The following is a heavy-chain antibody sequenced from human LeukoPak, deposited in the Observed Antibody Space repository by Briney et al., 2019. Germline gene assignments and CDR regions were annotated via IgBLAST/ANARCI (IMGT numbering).Heavy chain of an antibody. D-gene: IGHD3-10*01. V-gene: IGHV3-48*03. CDR3: AKVAKYYYGSETYYFFEH. CDR1: GSTFSSYE. Sequence: GGSPRLSCAASGSTFSSYEMNWVRQAPGKGLEWVSYISSSGSTIYYADSVKGRFTISRDNAKNSLYLQMNSLRVEDTAVYYCAKVAKYYYGSETYYFFEHWGQGTPVTASS. CDR2: ISSSGSTI. J-gene: IGHJ4*02.